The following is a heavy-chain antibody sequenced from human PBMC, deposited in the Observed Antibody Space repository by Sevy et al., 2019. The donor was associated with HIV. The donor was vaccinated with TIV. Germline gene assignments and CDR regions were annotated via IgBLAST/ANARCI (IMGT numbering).Heavy chain of an antibody. CDR3: ASPLPFYYGSGSEEFDY. V-gene: IGHV3-48*01. Sequence: GGSLRLSCAASGLTFSTYSMNWVRQAPGTGLEWVSYISSSSSTIYYADSVKGRFTISRDNAKNSLYLQMNSLRAEDTAVYYCASPLPFYYGSGSEEFDYWGRGTLVTVSS. CDR2: ISSSSSTI. CDR1: GLTFSTYS. D-gene: IGHD3-10*01. J-gene: IGHJ4*02.